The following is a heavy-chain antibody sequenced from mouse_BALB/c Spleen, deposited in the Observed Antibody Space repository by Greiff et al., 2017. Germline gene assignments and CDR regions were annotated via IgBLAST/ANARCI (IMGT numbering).Heavy chain of an antibody. Sequence: EVQLQESGPGLVKPSQSLSLTCTVTGYSITSDYAWNWIRQFPGNKLEWMGYISYSGSTSYNPSLKSRISITRDTSKNQFFLQLNSVTTEDTATYYCARYGGKGAMDYWGQGTSVTVSS. CDR2: ISYSGST. D-gene: IGHD1-1*01. J-gene: IGHJ4*01. CDR3: ARYGGKGAMDY. CDR1: GYSITSDYA. V-gene: IGHV3-2*02.